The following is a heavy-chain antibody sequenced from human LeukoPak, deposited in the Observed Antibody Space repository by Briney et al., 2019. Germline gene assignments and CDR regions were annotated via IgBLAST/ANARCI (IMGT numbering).Heavy chain of an antibody. CDR3: AGGSGWLIDY. CDR1: GFTFRCLW. V-gene: IGHV3-7*03. Sequence: GGSLRLFCAAPGFTFRCLWMNWVRQASGKGLEWEAKIKKDGSERYYVDSVKGRFTISRDNAKNSLYLQMDSLRAEDTAVYCCAGGSGWLIDYWGQGTLVTVSS. D-gene: IGHD6-19*01. CDR2: IKKDGSER. J-gene: IGHJ4*02.